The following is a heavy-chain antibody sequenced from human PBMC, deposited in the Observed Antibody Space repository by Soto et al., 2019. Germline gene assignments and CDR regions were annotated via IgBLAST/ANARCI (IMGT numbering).Heavy chain of an antibody. CDR3: ARGYGSGSYPYYYYGMDV. CDR1: GGSISSGGYY. CDR2: IYYSGST. Sequence: QVQLQESGPGLVKPSQTLSLTCTVSGGSISSGGYYWSWIRQHPGKGLEWIGYIYYSGSTYYNPSLKRRVTISVDTSKTPFSLKLSSVTAADAAVYYCARGYGSGSYPYYYYGMDVWGQGTTVTVS. V-gene: IGHV4-31*03. D-gene: IGHD3-10*01. J-gene: IGHJ6*02.